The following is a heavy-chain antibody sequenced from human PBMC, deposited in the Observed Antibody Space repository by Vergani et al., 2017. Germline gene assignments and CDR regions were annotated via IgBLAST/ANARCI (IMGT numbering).Heavy chain of an antibody. J-gene: IGHJ2*01. CDR2: INWNSDSI. Sequence: EVQLVESGGGLVQPGRSLRLSCAASGFTFDDYAMHWVRQAPGEGLEWVSGINWNSDSIAYADSVKGRFTISRYNAKNSLYLQMNSLRAEDTALYYCVKDIAASGNYWYFDLWGRGTLVTVSS. CDR3: VKDIAASGNYWYFDL. D-gene: IGHD6-13*01. V-gene: IGHV3-9*01. CDR1: GFTFDDYA.